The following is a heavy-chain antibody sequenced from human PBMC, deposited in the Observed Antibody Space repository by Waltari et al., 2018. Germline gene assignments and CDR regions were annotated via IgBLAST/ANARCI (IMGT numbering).Heavy chain of an antibody. CDR1: GYTFTGYY. CDR2: INHNSGGT. V-gene: IGHV1-2*06. J-gene: IGHJ6*01. Sequence: QVQLVQSGAEVKKPGASVKVSCKASGYTFTGYYMHWVRQAPGQGLEWMGRINHNSGGTSDAQKFQGRVTRTRDTSISTAYMELSRLRSDDTAVYYCAREVEMATTYYYYYGMDVWGQGTTVTVSS. CDR3: AREVEMATTYYYYYGMDV. D-gene: IGHD5-12*01.